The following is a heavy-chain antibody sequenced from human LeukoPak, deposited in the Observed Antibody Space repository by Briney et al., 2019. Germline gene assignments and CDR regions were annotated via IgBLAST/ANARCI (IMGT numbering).Heavy chain of an antibody. J-gene: IGHJ4*02. CDR2: TSGSGGST. Sequence: PGGSLRLSCAASGFTFSSCGMTWVRQAPGKGLEWISGTSGSGGSTYYANSVKGRFTISRDNSKNTLYLEMNSLRAEDTAVYYCAKNGGSQCYSHLDYWGRGSLVTVSS. CDR1: GFTFSSCG. V-gene: IGHV3-23*01. D-gene: IGHD2-15*01. CDR3: AKNGGSQCYSHLDY.